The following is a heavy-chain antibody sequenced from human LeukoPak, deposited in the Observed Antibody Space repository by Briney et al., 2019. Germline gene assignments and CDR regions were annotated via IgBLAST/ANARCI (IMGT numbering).Heavy chain of an antibody. V-gene: IGHV3-23*01. D-gene: IGHD2-2*01. CDR2: ISGSGGST. Sequence: AGGSLRLSCAASGFTFNNYAMTWVRQAPGKGLEWVSAISGSGGSTYYADSVKGRFTISRDNSKNTLYLQMNSLRAEDTAVYYCAKDGRYVVVPAAMDYWGRGTLVTVSS. CDR1: GFTFNNYA. CDR3: AKDGRYVVVPAAMDY. J-gene: IGHJ4*02.